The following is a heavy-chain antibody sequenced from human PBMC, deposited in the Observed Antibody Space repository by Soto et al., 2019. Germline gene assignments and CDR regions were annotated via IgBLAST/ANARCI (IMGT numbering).Heavy chain of an antibody. D-gene: IGHD5-18*01. CDR1: GYSFTSYW. J-gene: IGHJ6*03. CDR2: IYPGDSDT. Sequence: PGESLKISCKGSGYSFTSYWIGWVRQMPGKGLEWMGIIYPGDSDTRYSPSFQGQVTISADKSISTAYLQWSSLKASDTAMYYCARHPSGYSYGFNYYYYMDVWGKGTTVTVSS. V-gene: IGHV5-51*01. CDR3: ARHPSGYSYGFNYYYYMDV.